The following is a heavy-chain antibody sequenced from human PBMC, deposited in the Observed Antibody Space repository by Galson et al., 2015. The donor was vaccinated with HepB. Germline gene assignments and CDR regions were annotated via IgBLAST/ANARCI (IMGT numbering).Heavy chain of an antibody. J-gene: IGHJ4*02. CDR2: IYPGDSDT. CDR3: ARQLNYYDSSGYYYDFLPFDY. Sequence: QSGAEVKKPGESLKISCKGSGYSFTSYWIGWVRQMPGKGLEWMGIIYPGDSDTRYSPSSQGQVTISADKSISTAYLQWSSLKASDTAMYYCARQLNYYDSSGYYYDFLPFDYWGQGTLVTVSS. CDR1: GYSFTSYW. D-gene: IGHD3-22*01. V-gene: IGHV5-51*01.